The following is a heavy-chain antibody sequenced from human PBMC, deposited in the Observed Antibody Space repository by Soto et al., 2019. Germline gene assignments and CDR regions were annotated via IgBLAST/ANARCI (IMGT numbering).Heavy chain of an antibody. J-gene: IGHJ4*02. CDR2: ISFDGSNK. D-gene: IGHD5-12*01. CDR3: TRGRDGYNPYYFLY. Sequence: GGSLRLSYAASGFTFSTYAMYWVRQAPGKGLEWVAVISFDGSNKFYADSVRGRFTISRDNSKSMAYLQMDSLKTEDTGVYYCTRGRDGYNPYYFLYWGQGALVTVSS. CDR1: GFTFSTYA. V-gene: IGHV3-30*03.